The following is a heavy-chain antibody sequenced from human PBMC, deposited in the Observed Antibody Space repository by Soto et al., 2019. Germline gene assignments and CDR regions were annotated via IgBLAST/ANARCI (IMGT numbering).Heavy chain of an antibody. CDR2: IHHSGTT. CDR1: GGSFSGY. D-gene: IGHD3-10*01. J-gene: IGHJ2*01. Sequence: QVQLQQWGAGLLKPSETLSLTCTVNGGSFSGYWSWLRQTPGKGLEWIGEIHHSGTTSNNPSLENRVIMSVGTSRNQFPLILTSVTAADTAVYYCAGGLRLSYRGGSYFDLWGRGTLVAVSS. V-gene: IGHV4-34*01. CDR3: AGGLRLSYRGGSYFDL.